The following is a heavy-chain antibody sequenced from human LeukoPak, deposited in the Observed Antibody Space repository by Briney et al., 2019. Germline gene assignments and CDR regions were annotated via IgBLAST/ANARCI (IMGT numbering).Heavy chain of an antibody. Sequence: SETLSLTCTVPGGSISSSSYYWGWIRQPPGKGLEWIGSIYYSGSTYYNPSLKSRVTISVDTSKNQFSLKLSSVTAADTAVYYCARVYYGGNGNYYYYYMDVWGKGTTVTISS. CDR3: ARVYYGGNGNYYYYYMDV. V-gene: IGHV4-39*01. CDR2: IYYSGST. D-gene: IGHD4-23*01. CDR1: GGSISSSSYY. J-gene: IGHJ6*03.